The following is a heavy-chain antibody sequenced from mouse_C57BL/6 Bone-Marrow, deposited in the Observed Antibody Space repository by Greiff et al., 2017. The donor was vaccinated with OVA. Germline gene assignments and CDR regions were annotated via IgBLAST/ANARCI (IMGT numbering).Heavy chain of an antibody. CDR3: ARQAGSWFAY. Sequence: QVQLQQSGAELVRPGTSVKVSCKASGYAFTNYLIEWVKQRPGQGLEWIGVINPGSGGPNYNEKFKGKATLTADKSSSTAYMPLSSRTSEDSAVYFCARQAGSWFAYWGQGTLVTVSA. CDR2: INPGSGGP. V-gene: IGHV1-54*01. J-gene: IGHJ3*01. CDR1: GYAFTNYL. D-gene: IGHD3-2*02.